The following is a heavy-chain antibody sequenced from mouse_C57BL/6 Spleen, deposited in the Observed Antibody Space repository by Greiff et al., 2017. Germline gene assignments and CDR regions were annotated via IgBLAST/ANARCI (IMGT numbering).Heavy chain of an antibody. Sequence: EVQLVESGGGLVKPGGSLKLSCAASGFTFSDYGMHWVRQAPEKGLEWVAYISSGSSTIYYADTVKGRFTISRDNAKNTLFLQMTSLRSEDTAMYYCARQDYYINYVDYAMDYWGQGTSVTVSS. J-gene: IGHJ4*01. CDR1: GFTFSDYG. CDR3: ARQDYYINYVDYAMDY. D-gene: IGHD2-5*01. V-gene: IGHV5-17*01. CDR2: ISSGSSTI.